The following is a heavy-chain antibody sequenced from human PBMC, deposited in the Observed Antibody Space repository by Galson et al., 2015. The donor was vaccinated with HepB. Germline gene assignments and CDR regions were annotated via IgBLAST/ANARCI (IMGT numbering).Heavy chain of an antibody. D-gene: IGHD2-2*01. Sequence: SLRLSCAASGFTFSSHSMHWVRQAPGKGLQWVAVTSYDGSHKYYGDSVKGRFTISRDNFNDTLYLQMNSLRPEDTALYYCARVGPDCSSINCHYYYGMDVWGQGTTVIVS. CDR1: GFTFSSHS. J-gene: IGHJ6*02. CDR3: ARVGPDCSSINCHYYYGMDV. CDR2: TSYDGSHK. V-gene: IGHV3-30*04.